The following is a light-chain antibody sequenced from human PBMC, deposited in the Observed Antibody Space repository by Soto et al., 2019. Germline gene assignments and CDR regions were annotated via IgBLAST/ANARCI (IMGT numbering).Light chain of an antibody. J-gene: IGLJ1*01. CDR2: EVN. CDR1: SSDVGAYIY. V-gene: IGLV2-14*03. CDR3: SSYSDSDTKV. Sequence: QSALTQPASVSGSPGQSITISSGGTSSDVGAYIYVSWYQQYPGKAPKLIIYEVNNRPSGVSGRFSGSKSDTTAYLTISGLQAEDEADYYCSSYSDSDTKVFGTGTKLTVL.